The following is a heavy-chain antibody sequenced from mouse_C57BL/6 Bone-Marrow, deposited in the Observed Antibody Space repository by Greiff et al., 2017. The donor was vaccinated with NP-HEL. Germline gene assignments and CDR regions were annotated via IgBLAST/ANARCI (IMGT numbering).Heavy chain of an antibody. V-gene: IGHV1-69*01. Sequence: QVQLQQPGAELVMPGASVKLSCKASGYTFTSYWMHWVKQRPGQGLEWIAEIDPSDSYTNYNQKFKGKSTLTVDKSSSTAYMQLSSLTSEDSAVYYCARRDSSGYGFDYWGQGTTLTVSS. CDR1: GYTFTSYW. J-gene: IGHJ2*01. CDR2: IDPSDSYT. CDR3: ARRDSSGYGFDY. D-gene: IGHD3-2*02.